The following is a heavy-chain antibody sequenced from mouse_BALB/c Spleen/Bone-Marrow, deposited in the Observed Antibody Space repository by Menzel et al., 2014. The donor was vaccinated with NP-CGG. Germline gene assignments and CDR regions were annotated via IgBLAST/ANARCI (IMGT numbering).Heavy chain of an antibody. V-gene: IGHV1S137*01. CDR2: ISTYYGDA. Sequence: QVQLQQSGAELVRPGVSVKISCKGSGYTFTDYAMHWVKQSHAKSLEWIGVISTYYGDASYNQKFKGKATMTVDKSSSTVYMELARLTSEDSAIYYCARDSIYYYGSTLFYWGQGTTLTVSS. CDR1: GYTFTDYA. CDR3: ARDSIYYYGSTLFY. J-gene: IGHJ2*01. D-gene: IGHD1-1*01.